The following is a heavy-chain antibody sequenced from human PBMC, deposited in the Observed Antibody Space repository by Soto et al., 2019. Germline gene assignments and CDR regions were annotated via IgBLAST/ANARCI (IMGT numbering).Heavy chain of an antibody. V-gene: IGHV1-69*06. CDR2: IFPIFGTA. D-gene: IGHD6-13*01. CDR1: GGTFSSYA. Sequence: QVQLVQSGAEVKKPGSSVKVSCKASGGTFSSYAISWVRQAPGQGLEWMGGIFPIFGTANYAQKFQGRVTITADKSTSTAYMELSSLRSEDTAVYYCARSPSTYSSSWYGDWFDPWGQGTLVTVSS. J-gene: IGHJ5*02. CDR3: ARSPSTYSSSWYGDWFDP.